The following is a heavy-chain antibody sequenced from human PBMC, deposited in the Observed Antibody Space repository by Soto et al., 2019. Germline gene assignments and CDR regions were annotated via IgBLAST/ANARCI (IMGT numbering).Heavy chain of an antibody. D-gene: IGHD1-1*01. CDR2: VFHSGSA. CDR3: ARKAWTRLDY. CDR1: GGSLSTPVW. J-gene: IGHJ4*02. V-gene: IGHV4-4*02. Sequence: QLQSQESGPGLVKPSGTLSLTCGVSGGSLSTPVWWSWVRLPPGKGLEWIGEVFHSGSANYNPSLQSRVTISLDKSTNQFSLRLSSVTAADTAVYYCARKAWTRLDYWGQGALVTVSS.